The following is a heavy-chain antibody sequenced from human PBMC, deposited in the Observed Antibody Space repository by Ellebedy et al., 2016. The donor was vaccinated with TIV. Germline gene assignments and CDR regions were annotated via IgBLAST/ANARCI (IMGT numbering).Heavy chain of an antibody. CDR3: ARVSDPASGYYGSGSSLSGYYYYGMDV. V-gene: IGHV1-69*06. CDR2: IIPIFGTA. CDR1: GGTFSRYA. D-gene: IGHD3-10*01. Sequence: SVTVSCXASGGTFSRYAISWVRQAPGQGLEWMGGIIPIFGTANYAQKFQGRVTITADKSTSTAYMELSSLRSEDTAVYYCARVSDPASGYYGSGSSLSGYYYYGMDVWGQGTTVTVSS. J-gene: IGHJ6*02.